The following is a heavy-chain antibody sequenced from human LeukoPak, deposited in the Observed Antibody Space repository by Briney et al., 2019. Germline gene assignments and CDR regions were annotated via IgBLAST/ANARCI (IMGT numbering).Heavy chain of an antibody. J-gene: IGHJ4*02. CDR3: ARATRNGYDY. CDR2: ISSSSSTI. CDR1: GFAFSTYS. Sequence: PGGSLRLSCAASGFAFSTYSIDWVRQAPGKGLEWLSYISSSSSTIYYADSVKGRFTVSRDNAENLVYLQMNSLGAEDTAVYYCARATRNGYDYWGQGTLVTVSS. D-gene: IGHD5-24*01. V-gene: IGHV3-48*04.